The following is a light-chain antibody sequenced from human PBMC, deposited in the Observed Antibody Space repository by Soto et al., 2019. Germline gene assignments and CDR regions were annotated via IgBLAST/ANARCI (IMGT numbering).Light chain of an antibody. V-gene: IGKV2-28*01. CDR2: LGS. J-gene: IGKJ3*01. Sequence: EIVMTQSPLYLPVTPGEAASISCRPSQSLLHRNGYDYLDWYLQKPGQSPQLLIYLGSNRASGVPDRFSGSGSGTDFTLKISRVEAEDVGVYYCMQALETPLTFGPGTKVDIK. CDR1: QSLLHRNGYDY. CDR3: MQALETPLT.